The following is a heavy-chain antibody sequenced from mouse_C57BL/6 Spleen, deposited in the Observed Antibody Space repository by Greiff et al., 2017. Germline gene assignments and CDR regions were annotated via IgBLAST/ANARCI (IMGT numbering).Heavy chain of an antibody. Sequence: EVKLQQSGPELVKPGASVKIPCKASGYTFTDYNMDWVKQSHGKSLEWIGDINPNNGGTIYNQKFKGKATLTVDKSSSTAYMELRSLTSEDTAVYYCAVYDYDEVSFAYWGQGTLVTVSA. V-gene: IGHV1-18*01. CDR2: INPNNGGT. CDR3: AVYDYDEVSFAY. CDR1: GYTFTDYN. J-gene: IGHJ3*01. D-gene: IGHD2-4*01.